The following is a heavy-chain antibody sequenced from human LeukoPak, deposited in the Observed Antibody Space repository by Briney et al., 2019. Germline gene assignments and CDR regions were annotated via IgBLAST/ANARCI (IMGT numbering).Heavy chain of an antibody. V-gene: IGHV3-11*01. D-gene: IGHD3-22*01. CDR3: ARAGYKPYYYDSSGYPFDY. Sequence: GGSLRLSCAASGFTFSDYYMSWIRQAPGKGLEWVSYISSSGSTIYYADSVKGRFTISRDNAKNSLYLQMNSLRAEDTAVHYCARAGYKPYYYDSSGYPFDYWGQGTLVTVSS. J-gene: IGHJ4*02. CDR1: GFTFSDYY. CDR2: ISSSGSTI.